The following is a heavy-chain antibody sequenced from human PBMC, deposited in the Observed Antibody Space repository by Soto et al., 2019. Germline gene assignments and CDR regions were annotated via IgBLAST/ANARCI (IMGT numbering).Heavy chain of an antibody. CDR2: IYHSGST. J-gene: IGHJ4*02. D-gene: IGHD3-3*01. Sequence: PSETLSLTCTVTGASISSGAYSWTWMRQPPGKGLEWIGYIYHSGSTYYNPSLKSRVTMSVVKSRNQFSLNLTSVTATDTAMYYCARALLRFGIDYWGQGTLVTVSA. CDR1: GASISSGAYS. CDR3: ARALLRFGIDY. V-gene: IGHV4-30-2*01.